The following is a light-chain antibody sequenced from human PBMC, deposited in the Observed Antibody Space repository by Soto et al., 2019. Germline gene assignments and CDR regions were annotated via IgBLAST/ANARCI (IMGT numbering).Light chain of an antibody. CDR3: SSYTTSSTRV. CDR2: EVS. CDR1: SSDVGAYDY. V-gene: IGLV2-14*03. J-gene: IGLJ1*01. Sequence: QSVLTQPASVSGSPGQSITISCTGTSSDVGAYDYVSWYQQPPDKAAKLMIYEVSYRPSGVSNRFSGSKSVNTATLTISGLQAEDEADYYCSSYTTSSTRVFGTGTKVTVL.